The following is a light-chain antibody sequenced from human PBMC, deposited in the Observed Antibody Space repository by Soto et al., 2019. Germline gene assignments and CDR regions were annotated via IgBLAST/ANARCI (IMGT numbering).Light chain of an antibody. V-gene: IGLV1-40*01. J-gene: IGLJ2*01. CDR2: GNS. CDR1: SSNIGAGYD. Sequence: QSVLTQPPSVSGAPGQRVTISCTGSSSNIGAGYDVHWYQQLPGTAPKLLIYGNSNRPSGVPDRFSGSMSGTSASLAITGLQAEDEADYYCQSYDSSLSGVVFGVGTKVTVL. CDR3: QSYDSSLSGVV.